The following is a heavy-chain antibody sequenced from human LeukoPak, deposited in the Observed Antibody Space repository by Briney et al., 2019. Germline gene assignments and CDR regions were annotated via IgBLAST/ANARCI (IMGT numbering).Heavy chain of an antibody. Sequence: ASVKVSCKASGYTFTNYDINWVRQATGQGLEWMGYMNPNSGNSAYAQKFQGRVTITTDASISTAYMELSGLRSEDTALYYCAREGLDYWGQGTLVTVSS. J-gene: IGHJ4*02. CDR1: GYTFTNYD. CDR3: AREGLDY. CDR2: MNPNSGNS. V-gene: IGHV1-8*01.